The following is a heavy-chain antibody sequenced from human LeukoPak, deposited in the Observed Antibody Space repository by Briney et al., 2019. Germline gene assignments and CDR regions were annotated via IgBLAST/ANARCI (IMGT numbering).Heavy chain of an antibody. V-gene: IGHV4-59*01. J-gene: IGHJ4*02. CDR3: ARYAPGSYFWDY. CDR2: IYYNGWT. Sequence: PSETLPLTSTGSGGSITDYYWSWIRQPPGKGLEWVGFIYYNGWTKYNPSLNSRITISVDTSNNQFSLKLSSVTAADTAVYYCARYAPGSYFWDYWGLATVNTVSS. CDR1: GGSITDYY. D-gene: IGHD3-10*01.